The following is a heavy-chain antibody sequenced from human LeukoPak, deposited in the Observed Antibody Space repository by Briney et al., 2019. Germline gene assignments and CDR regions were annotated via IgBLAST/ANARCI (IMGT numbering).Heavy chain of an antibody. D-gene: IGHD3-10*01. Sequence: SVKVSCKASGGTFSSYAISWVRQAPGQGLEWMGRIIPILGIANYAQKFQGRVTITADKSTSTAYMELSSLRSEDTAVYYCARDSYGSGSSVELYYYYYGMDVWGQGTTVTVSS. CDR2: IIPILGIA. CDR3: ARDSYGSGSSVELYYYYYGMDV. CDR1: GGTFSSYA. V-gene: IGHV1-69*04. J-gene: IGHJ6*02.